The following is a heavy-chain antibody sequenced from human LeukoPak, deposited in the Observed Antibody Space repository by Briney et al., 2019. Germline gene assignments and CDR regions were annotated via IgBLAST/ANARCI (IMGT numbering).Heavy chain of an antibody. CDR1: GFTFSSYG. D-gene: IGHD3-22*01. J-gene: IGHJ4*02. CDR2: ISGSGGST. V-gene: IGHV3-23*01. Sequence: GGSLRLSCAASGFTFSSYGMSWVRQAPGKGLEWVSAISGSGGSTYYADSVKGRFTISRDNSKNTLYLQMNSLRAEDTAVYYCAKFFNLYYYDSSGHKAPLNKSPFDYWGQGTLVTVSS. CDR3: AKFFNLYYYDSSGHKAPLNKSPFDY.